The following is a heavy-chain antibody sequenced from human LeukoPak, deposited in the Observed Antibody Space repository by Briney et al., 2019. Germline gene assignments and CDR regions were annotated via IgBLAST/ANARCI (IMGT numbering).Heavy chain of an antibody. CDR1: GFSFSFYW. D-gene: IGHD5-18*01. Sequence: GGSLRLSCAASGFSFSFYWMHWVRQAPGKGPVWVSRIKTDGSIADYADSVKGRFTISRDNSKNTLYLQMNSLIPEDTAVYYCARQYISGQWYFDYWGQGTLVTVSS. CDR3: ARQYISGQWYFDY. J-gene: IGHJ4*02. CDR2: IKTDGSIA. V-gene: IGHV3-74*01.